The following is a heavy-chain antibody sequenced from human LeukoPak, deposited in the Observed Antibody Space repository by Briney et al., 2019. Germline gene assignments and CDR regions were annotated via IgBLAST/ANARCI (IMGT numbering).Heavy chain of an antibody. Sequence: GGSLRLSCAASGLIVSGNYMSWVRKAPGKGLEWVSIIHCDGFTYYADSVKGRFTISRDSSKNTLYLQMDSLRAEDTAVYYCARNIHDYVLTHYYYYMDVWGKGTTVTVSS. D-gene: IGHD4-17*01. V-gene: IGHV3-53*01. CDR1: GLIVSGNY. J-gene: IGHJ6*03. CDR3: ARNIHDYVLTHYYYYMDV. CDR2: IHCDGFT.